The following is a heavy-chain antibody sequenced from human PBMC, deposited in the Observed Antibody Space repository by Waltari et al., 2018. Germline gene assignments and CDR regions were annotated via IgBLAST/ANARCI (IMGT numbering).Heavy chain of an antibody. V-gene: IGHV4-39*07. CDR3: ARMIYDFWSGYYSPGPYYFDY. CDR2: IYYSGST. J-gene: IGHJ4*02. CDR1: GGSISSSSYY. Sequence: QLQLQESGPGLVKPSETLSLTCTVSGGSISSSSYYWGWIRQPPGKGLEWIGSIYYSGSTYYNPSLKSRVTISVDTSKNQFSLKLSSVTAADTAVYYCARMIYDFWSGYYSPGPYYFDYWGQGTLVTVSS. D-gene: IGHD3-3*01.